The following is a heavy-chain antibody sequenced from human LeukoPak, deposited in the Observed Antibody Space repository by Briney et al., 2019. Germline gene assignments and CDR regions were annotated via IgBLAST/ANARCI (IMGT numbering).Heavy chain of an antibody. Sequence: ASVKVSCKASGYTFTGYYMHWVRQAPGQGLEWMGWINPNSGGTNYAQKFQGRVTMTRDTSISTAYMELSRLRSDDTAVYYCARDLKSPTYYRNWFDPWGQGTLVTVSS. CDR2: INPNSGGT. J-gene: IGHJ5*02. V-gene: IGHV1-2*02. CDR1: GYTFTGYY. D-gene: IGHD3-10*01. CDR3: ARDLKSPTYYRNWFDP.